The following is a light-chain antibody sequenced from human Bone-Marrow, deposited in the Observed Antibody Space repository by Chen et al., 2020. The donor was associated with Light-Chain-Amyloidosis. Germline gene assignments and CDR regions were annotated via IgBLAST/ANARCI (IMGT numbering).Light chain of an antibody. CDR1: DLPTKY. V-gene: IGLV3-25*03. CDR2: RDT. J-gene: IGLJ2*01. Sequence: SYELTQPPSVSVSPGQTARITCSGDDLPTKYAYWYQQKPGQAPVLVIHRDTERPSGISERFPGSSSGKTATLTIRGVQTEDEADYHCQSADSSGNDEVIFGGGTKLTVL. CDR3: QSADSSGNDEVI.